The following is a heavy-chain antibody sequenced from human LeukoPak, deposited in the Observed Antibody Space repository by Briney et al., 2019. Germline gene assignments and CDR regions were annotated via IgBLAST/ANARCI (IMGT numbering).Heavy chain of an antibody. J-gene: IGHJ4*02. CDR3: AFQGDSSGYYPV. Sequence: PGGSLRLSCAASGFTVSSNYMSWVRQAPGKGLEWVSVIYSGGSTYYADSVKGRFTICRHNSKNTLYLQMNSLRAEDTAVYYCAFQGDSSGYYPVRGQGTLVTVSS. CDR2: IYSGGST. D-gene: IGHD3-22*01. CDR1: GFTVSSNY. V-gene: IGHV3-53*04.